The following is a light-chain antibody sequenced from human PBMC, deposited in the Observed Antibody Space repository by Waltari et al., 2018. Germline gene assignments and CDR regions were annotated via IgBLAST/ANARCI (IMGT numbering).Light chain of an antibody. CDR3: CSYASGSTFV. CDR2: EVT. V-gene: IGLV2-23*02. J-gene: IGLJ2*01. Sequence: QSALTQPASVSGSPGQSITIPCAGTSSDVGNYNLVSWFQQHAGETPQLLIYEVTKRPSGVSNRFSGSKSGNTASLTISGLQAEDEADYYCCSYASGSTFVFGGGTKLTVL. CDR1: SSDVGNYNL.